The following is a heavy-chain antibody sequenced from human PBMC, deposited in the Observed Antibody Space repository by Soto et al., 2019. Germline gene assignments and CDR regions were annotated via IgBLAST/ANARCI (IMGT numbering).Heavy chain of an antibody. CDR3: TRDLNLGLAAG. J-gene: IGHJ4*02. CDR2: ISAYNGNK. CDR1: GYTFTSYG. Sequence: QVQLVQSGAEVKKPGASVKVSCKASGYTFTSYGISWVRQAPGQGLEWMGWISAYNGNKKYAQKFQGRVTMTTDTSTSTAYMELRSLRSDDTAVYYWTRDLNLGLAAGWGQGTLVTVSS. V-gene: IGHV1-18*01. D-gene: IGHD6-13*01.